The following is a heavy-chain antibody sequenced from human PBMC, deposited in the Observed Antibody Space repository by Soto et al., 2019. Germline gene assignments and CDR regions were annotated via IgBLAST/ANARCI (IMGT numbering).Heavy chain of an antibody. J-gene: IGHJ4*02. CDR2: IYSAGST. CDR3: ARDATDCTSTSCRGY. CDR1: GFTVSGNY. D-gene: IGHD2-2*01. V-gene: IGHV3-53*02. Sequence: EVQLVETGGGLIQPGGSLRLSCAASGFTVSGNYMIWVRQAPGKGLEWVSVIYSAGSTYYADSVKGRFTISRDNSKNTLYLLMNCLRAEDTAVYYCARDATDCTSTSCRGYWGQGTLVTVSS.